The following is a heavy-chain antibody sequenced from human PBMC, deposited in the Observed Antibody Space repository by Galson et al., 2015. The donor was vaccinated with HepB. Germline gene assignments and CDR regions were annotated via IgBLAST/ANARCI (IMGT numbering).Heavy chain of an antibody. CDR2: IWSDGTKK. Sequence: LRLSCAASGFSFSAYAMHWVRQVPGKGLEWVAVIWSDGTKKDYGASVKGRFTISRDNSRKTVYLQMDSLRADDTAVYYCARDSGSRWVLAYFDYWGHGTLVTVSS. D-gene: IGHD3-10*01. CDR1: GFSFSAYA. J-gene: IGHJ4*01. CDR3: ARDSGSRWVLAYFDY. V-gene: IGHV3-33*01.